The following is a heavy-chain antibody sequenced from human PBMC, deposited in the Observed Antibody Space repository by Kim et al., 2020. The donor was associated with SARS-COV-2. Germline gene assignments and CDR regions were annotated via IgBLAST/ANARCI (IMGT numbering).Heavy chain of an antibody. CDR3: AITRSTGTTQIDY. CDR1: GFTFSSYG. V-gene: IGHV3-33*01. CDR2: IWYDGSNK. J-gene: IGHJ4*02. D-gene: IGHD1-1*01. Sequence: GGSLRLSCAASGFTFSSYGMHWVRQAPGKGLEWVAVIWYDGSNKYYADSVKGRFTISRDNSKNTLYLQMNSLRAEDTAVYYCAITRSTGTTQIDYWGQGTLVSVSS.